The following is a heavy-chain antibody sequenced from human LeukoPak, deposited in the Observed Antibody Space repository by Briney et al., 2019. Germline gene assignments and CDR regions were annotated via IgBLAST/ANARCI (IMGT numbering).Heavy chain of an antibody. CDR3: ARGSTVDTAMAFGY. V-gene: IGHV1-69*04. CDR1: GGTFSSYA. CDR2: IIPILGIA. J-gene: IGHJ4*02. D-gene: IGHD5-18*01. Sequence: ASVKVSCKASGGTFSSYAISWVRQAPGQGLEWMGRIIPILGIANYAQKFQGRVTITADKSTSTAYMELSSLRSEDTAVYYCARGSTVDTAMAFGYWGQGTLVTVSS.